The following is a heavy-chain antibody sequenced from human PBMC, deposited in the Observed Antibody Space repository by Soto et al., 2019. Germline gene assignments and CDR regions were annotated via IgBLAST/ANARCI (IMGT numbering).Heavy chain of an antibody. J-gene: IGHJ4*02. V-gene: IGHV4-61*01. D-gene: IGHD3-22*01. CDR1: GGSVSSGNYY. Sequence: QVQLQESGPGLVKPSETLSLTCTVSGGSVSSGNYYWSWIRQPPGKGLEWIGYFYYTGSTNYNPSLKSRVTMSRDASKNQFSLRLSSVTAADTAVYYCARSMHYSDGSNYSPFDYWGQGTLVTVSS. CDR2: FYYTGST. CDR3: ARSMHYSDGSNYSPFDY.